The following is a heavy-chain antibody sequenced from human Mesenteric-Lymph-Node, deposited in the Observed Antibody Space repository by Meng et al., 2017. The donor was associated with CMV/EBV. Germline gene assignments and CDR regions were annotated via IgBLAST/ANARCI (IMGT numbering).Heavy chain of an antibody. D-gene: IGHD3-3*01. CDR2: IGTAGDT. V-gene: IGHV3-13*01. Sequence: GESLKISCAASGFTFSSYDMHWVRQATGKGLEWVSAIGTAGDTYYPGSVKGRFTISRDNAKNSLYLQMNSLRAEDTAVYYCARDPHYDFWSGYPYNWFDPWGQGTLVTVSS. CDR1: GFTFSSYD. CDR3: ARDPHYDFWSGYPYNWFDP. J-gene: IGHJ5*02.